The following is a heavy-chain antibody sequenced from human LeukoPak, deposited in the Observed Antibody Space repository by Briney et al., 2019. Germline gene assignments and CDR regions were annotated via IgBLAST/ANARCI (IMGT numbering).Heavy chain of an antibody. CDR1: GYTFTSYA. CDR3: ARIHSLSYYYGMGV. CDR2: INAGNGNT. J-gene: IGHJ6*04. D-gene: IGHD3-16*02. V-gene: IGHV1-3*01. Sequence: ASVKVSCKASGYTFTSYAMHWVRQAPGQRLEWMGWINAGNGNTKYSQKFQGRVTITRDTSASTAYMELSSLRSEDTAVYYCARIHSLSYYYGMGVWGEGTTVTVSS.